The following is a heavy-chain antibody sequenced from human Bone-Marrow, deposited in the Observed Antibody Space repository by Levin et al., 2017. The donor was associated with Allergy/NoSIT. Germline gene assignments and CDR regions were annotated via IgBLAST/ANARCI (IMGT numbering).Heavy chain of an antibody. J-gene: IGHJ6*02. CDR3: VARSNGMDV. CDR2: IYSGGSA. D-gene: IGHD5-12*01. Sequence: ETLSLTCAASEFIVRSNYMSWVRQAPGKGLDWVSVIYSGGSAYYADSVKGRFTISRDNSKNTLYLQMNSLRAEDTAVYYCVARSNGMDVWGQGTTVTVSS. CDR1: EFIVRSNY. V-gene: IGHV3-66*01.